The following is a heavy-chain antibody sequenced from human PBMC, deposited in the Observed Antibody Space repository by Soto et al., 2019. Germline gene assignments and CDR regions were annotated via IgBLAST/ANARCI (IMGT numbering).Heavy chain of an antibody. CDR2: IYYSGST. CDR3: ARRLYYDSSGFEGGGMDV. Sequence: QLQLQESGPGLVKPSETLSLTCTVSGGSISSSSYYWGWIRQPPGKGLEWIGSIYYSGSTYYNPSLRSRATISVDPSKNWFSLKLSSVTGADTAVYYCARRLYYDSSGFEGGGMDVWGQGTTVTVSS. V-gene: IGHV4-39*01. D-gene: IGHD3-22*01. J-gene: IGHJ6*02. CDR1: GGSISSSSYY.